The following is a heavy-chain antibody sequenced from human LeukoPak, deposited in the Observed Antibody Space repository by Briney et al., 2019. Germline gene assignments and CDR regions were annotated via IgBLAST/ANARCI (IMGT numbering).Heavy chain of an antibody. D-gene: IGHD3-22*01. V-gene: IGHV1-8*03. CDR2: MNPNSGNT. CDR1: GYTFTSYD. J-gene: IGHJ3*02. Sequence: GASVKVSCKASGYTFTSYDINWVRQATGQGLEWMGWMNPNSGNTGYAQKFQGRVTITRNTSVSTAYMELSSLRSEDTAVYYCARGSRGYQDAFDIWGQGTMVTVSS. CDR3: ARGSRGYQDAFDI.